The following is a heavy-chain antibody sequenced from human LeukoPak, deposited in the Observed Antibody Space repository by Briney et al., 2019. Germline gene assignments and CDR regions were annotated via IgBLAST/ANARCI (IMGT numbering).Heavy chain of an antibody. CDR3: ARDGRPLDY. J-gene: IGHJ4*02. Sequence: TGGSLRLPWVDSGITFSRYWMSWVRQAPGKGLEWVANIKQDGGEKYYVDSVKGRFTISRDNAKNSLYLQMNSLRVEDTAVYYCARDGRPLDYWGQGTLVTVSS. CDR1: GITFSRYW. CDR2: IKQDGGEK. V-gene: IGHV3-7*03.